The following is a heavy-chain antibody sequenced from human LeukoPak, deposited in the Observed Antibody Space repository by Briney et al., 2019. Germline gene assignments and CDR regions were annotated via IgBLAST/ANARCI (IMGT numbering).Heavy chain of an antibody. CDR1: GFTFSSYA. Sequence: GGSLRLSCAASGFTFSSYAMHWVRQAPGKGLEWVAVISYDGSNKYYADSVKGRFTISRDNSKNTLYLQMNSLRAEDTAVYYCARVGDSSGYYYSLLDYWGQGTLVTVSS. V-gene: IGHV3-30-3*01. CDR3: ARVGDSSGYYYSLLDY. D-gene: IGHD3-22*01. J-gene: IGHJ4*02. CDR2: ISYDGSNK.